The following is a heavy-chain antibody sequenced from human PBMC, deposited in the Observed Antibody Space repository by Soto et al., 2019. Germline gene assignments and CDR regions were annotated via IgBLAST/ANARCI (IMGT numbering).Heavy chain of an antibody. Sequence: SVKVSCKASGGTFSSYAISWVRQAPGQGLEWMGGIIPIFGTANYAQKFQGRVTITADESTSTAYMELSSLRSEDTAVYYCAKAARPYYYGSGTTGVPNFDYWGQGTLVTVSS. CDR2: IIPIFGTA. D-gene: IGHD3-10*01. V-gene: IGHV1-69*13. CDR3: AKAARPYYYGSGTTGVPNFDY. CDR1: GGTFSSYA. J-gene: IGHJ4*02.